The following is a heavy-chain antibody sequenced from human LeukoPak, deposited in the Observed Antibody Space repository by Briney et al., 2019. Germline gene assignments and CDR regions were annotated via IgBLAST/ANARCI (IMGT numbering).Heavy chain of an antibody. Sequence: GGSLRLSCAASGFTFSSYSMNWVCQAPGKGLEWVSSISSSSSYIYYADSVKGRFTISRDNSKNKLFLLMSTLRADDTAIYYCAKDPSTLTIRDDYWGQGTLVTVSS. D-gene: IGHD5-24*01. V-gene: IGHV3-21*04. CDR1: GFTFSSYS. J-gene: IGHJ4*02. CDR2: ISSSSSYI. CDR3: AKDPSTLTIRDDY.